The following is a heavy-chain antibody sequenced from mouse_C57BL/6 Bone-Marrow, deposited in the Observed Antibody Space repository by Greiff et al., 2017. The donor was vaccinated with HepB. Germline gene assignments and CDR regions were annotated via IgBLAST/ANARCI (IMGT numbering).Heavy chain of an antibody. D-gene: IGHD1-1*01. CDR1: GFSLTSYG. V-gene: IGHV2-3*01. CDR3: AKPLFITTVVATDYAMDY. J-gene: IGHJ4*01. Sequence: VQLQESGPGLVAPSQSLSITCTVSGFSLTSYGVSWVRQPPGKGLEWLGVIWGDGSTNYHSALISRLSISKDNSKSQVFLKLNSLQTDDTATYYCAKPLFITTVVATDYAMDYWGQGTSVTVSS. CDR2: IWGDGST.